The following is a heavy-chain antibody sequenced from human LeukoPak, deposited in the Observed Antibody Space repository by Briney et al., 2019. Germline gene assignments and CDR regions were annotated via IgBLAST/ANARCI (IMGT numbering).Heavy chain of an antibody. D-gene: IGHD4-17*01. CDR2: IYYSGST. Sequence: PSETRSLTCTVSGGSISSYYWSWIRQPPGKGLEWIGYIYYSGSTNYNPSLKSRVTISVDTSKNQFSLKLSSVTAADTAVYYCAKLYGDYYHVFDYWGQGTLVTVSS. CDR3: AKLYGDYYHVFDY. J-gene: IGHJ4*02. CDR1: GGSISSYY. V-gene: IGHV4-59*08.